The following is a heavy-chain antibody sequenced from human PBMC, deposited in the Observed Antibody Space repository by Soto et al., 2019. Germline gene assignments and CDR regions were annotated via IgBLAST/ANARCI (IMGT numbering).Heavy chain of an antibody. CDR2: INPSGGGT. J-gene: IGHJ4*02. CDR1: GYTFTSYY. V-gene: IGHV1-46*01. D-gene: IGHD5-18*01. Sequence: ASVKVSCKASGYTFTSYYMHWVRQAPGQGLEWMGIINPSGGGTSYAQKFQGRVTMTRDTSTSTVYMELSSLRSEDTAVYYCATHTEMVNKLLDYWGQGTLVTVSS. CDR3: ATHTEMVNKLLDY.